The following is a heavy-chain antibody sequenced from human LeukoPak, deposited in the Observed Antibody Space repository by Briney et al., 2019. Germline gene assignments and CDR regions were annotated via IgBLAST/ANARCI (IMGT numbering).Heavy chain of an antibody. J-gene: IGHJ4*02. V-gene: IGHV4-59*01. D-gene: IGHD4-17*01. Sequence: PSETLSLTCTVSGGSINNYYWSWIRQPPGKGLEWIGYIYYRGSTNYNPSLKSRVTFSVDTSKNQFSLKLNSVTAADTAVYYCTRGGDYGDLRYFDYWGQGTLVTVSS. CDR2: IYYRGST. CDR1: GGSINNYY. CDR3: TRGGDYGDLRYFDY.